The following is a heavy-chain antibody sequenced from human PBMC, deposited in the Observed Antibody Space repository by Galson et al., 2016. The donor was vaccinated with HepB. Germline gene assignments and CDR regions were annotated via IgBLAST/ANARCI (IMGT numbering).Heavy chain of an antibody. D-gene: IGHD1-7*01. CDR2: ISTSSSPI. J-gene: IGHJ4*02. V-gene: IGHV3-21*01. CDR1: GPTVNTYN. Sequence: SLSLSCAASGPTVNTYNMVWVRQAPGKGLEWVSYISTSSSPISYRDSVKGRFTILRDHTKNSLYLQLNSLRSVDTAVYYCARIIKTGPTSHFDYWGQGTLVTVSS. CDR3: ARIIKTGPTSHFDY.